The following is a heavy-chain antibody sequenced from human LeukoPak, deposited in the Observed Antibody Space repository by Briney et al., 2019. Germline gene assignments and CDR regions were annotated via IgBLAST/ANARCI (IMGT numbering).Heavy chain of an antibody. D-gene: IGHD5-12*01. V-gene: IGHV3-33*01. J-gene: IGHJ4*02. CDR1: GFTFCSYG. CDR3: ARDTSGYSGYDSGFDY. CDR2: IWYDGSNK. Sequence: GRSLRLSCAASGFTFCSYGMHWVRQAPGKGLEWVAVIWYDGSNKYYADSVKGRFTISRDNSKNTLYLQMNSLRAEDTAVYYCARDTSGYSGYDSGFDYWGQGTLVTVSS.